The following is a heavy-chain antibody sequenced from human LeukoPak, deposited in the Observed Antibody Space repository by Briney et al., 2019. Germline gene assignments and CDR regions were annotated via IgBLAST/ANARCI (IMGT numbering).Heavy chain of an antibody. D-gene: IGHD3-10*01. V-gene: IGHV4-59*01. CDR1: GGSISSYY. J-gene: IGHJ4*02. CDR3: ATASMVRGGKAFDY. Sequence: PSETLSLACTVSGGSISSYYWSWLRQPPGKGLEWIGYIYYSGSTNYNPSLKSRVTISVDTSKNQFSLKLSSETAADTAVYYCATASMVRGGKAFDYWGQGTLVTVSS. CDR2: IYYSGST.